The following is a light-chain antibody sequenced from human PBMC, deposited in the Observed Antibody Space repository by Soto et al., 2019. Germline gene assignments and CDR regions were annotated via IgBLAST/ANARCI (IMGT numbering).Light chain of an antibody. V-gene: IGKV3-11*01. CDR3: QQYGGSVPWT. J-gene: IGKJ1*01. Sequence: EIVLTQSPATLSLSPGERATLSCLASHSVSNYFVWYQQKPGQAPRLLIYDASKRATGIPARFTGSGSGTDFTLTITRLEPEDFAVYYCQQYGGSVPWTFGQGTKV. CDR2: DAS. CDR1: HSVSNY.